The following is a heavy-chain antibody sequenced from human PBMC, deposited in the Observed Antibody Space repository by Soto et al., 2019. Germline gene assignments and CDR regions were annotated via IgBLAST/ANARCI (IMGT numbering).Heavy chain of an antibody. D-gene: IGHD1-26*01. J-gene: IGHJ2*01. CDR2: INHSGST. Sequence: QVQLQQWGAGLLKPSETLSLTCAVYGGSFSGYYWSWIRQPPGKGLEWIGEINHSGSTNYNPSLKSRVTISVDTSKNQFSLKLSSVTAADTAVYYCARRQLVLRTRELPKIWYFDLWGRGTLVTVSS. V-gene: IGHV4-34*01. CDR3: ARRQLVLRTRELPKIWYFDL. CDR1: GGSFSGYY.